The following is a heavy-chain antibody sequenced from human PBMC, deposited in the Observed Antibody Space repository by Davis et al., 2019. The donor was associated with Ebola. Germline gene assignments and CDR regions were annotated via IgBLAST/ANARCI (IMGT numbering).Heavy chain of an antibody. V-gene: IGHV3-9*01. CDR3: ARQFRELYNGAFDI. J-gene: IGHJ3*02. D-gene: IGHD3-10*01. CDR1: GFTFDDYA. Sequence: GGSLRLSCAASGFTFDDYAMHWVRQAPGKGLEWVSGISWNSGSIGYADSVKGRFTISRDNAKNSLYLQMNSLRAEDTALYHCARQFRELYNGAFDIWGQGTMVTVSS. CDR2: ISWNSGSI.